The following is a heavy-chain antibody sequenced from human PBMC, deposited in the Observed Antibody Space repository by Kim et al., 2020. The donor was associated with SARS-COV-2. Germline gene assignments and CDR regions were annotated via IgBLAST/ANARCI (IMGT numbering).Heavy chain of an antibody. CDR2: INADSGNT. CDR3: ARPMTTAYYTMHS. J-gene: IGHJ5*02. CDR1: GYTFTNYG. D-gene: IGHD3-9*01. V-gene: IGHV1-3*01. Sequence: ASVKVSCKASGYTFTNYGLHWVRQAPGQRLEWMGRINADSGNTKYAQKFQGRVTITRDTSASTVYMELSSLTSEDAAFYYCARPMTTAYYTMHSWVQGTL.